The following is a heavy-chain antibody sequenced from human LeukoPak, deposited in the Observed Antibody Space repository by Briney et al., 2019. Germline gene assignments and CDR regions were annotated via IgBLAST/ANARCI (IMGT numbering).Heavy chain of an antibody. CDR3: ARLHYYDTTGYYGWYFDL. V-gene: IGHV5-51*01. CDR2: IYPDDSDT. CDR1: GYVFTSYW. D-gene: IGHD3-22*01. Sequence: GESLKISCKASGYVFTSYWIGWVRQMPGRGLEWMGIIYPDDSDTTYSPSFQGQVTISADRSISTAYLQWSSLKASDTAMYYCARLHYYDTTGYYGWYFDLWGRGTLVTVSS. J-gene: IGHJ2*01.